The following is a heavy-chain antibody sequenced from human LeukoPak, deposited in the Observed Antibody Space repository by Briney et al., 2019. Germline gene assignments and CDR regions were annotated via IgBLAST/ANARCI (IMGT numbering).Heavy chain of an antibody. V-gene: IGHV3-21*01. CDR1: GFTFSSYG. J-gene: IGHJ3*02. Sequence: GRSLRLSCAASGFTFSSYGMHWVRQAPGKGLEWVSSISSSSSYIYYADSVKGRFTISRDNAKNSLYLQMNSLSAEDTAVYYCARAQEYSYDAFDIWGQGTMVTVSS. CDR2: ISSSSSYI. D-gene: IGHD4-11*01. CDR3: ARAQEYSYDAFDI.